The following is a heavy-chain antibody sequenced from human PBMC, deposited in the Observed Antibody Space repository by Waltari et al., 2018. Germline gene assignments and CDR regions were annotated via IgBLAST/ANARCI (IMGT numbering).Heavy chain of an antibody. D-gene: IGHD6-19*01. CDR1: GGSISSSY. V-gene: IGHV4-59*08. Sequence: QVQLQESGPGLVKPSETLSLTCTVSGGSISSSYWSWIRQPPGKGLEWIGYIYYSGSTNYNPSLKCRVTISVDTSKNQFSLKLSSVTAADTAVYYGASLYSSGWYDAFDIWGQGTMVTVSS. CDR2: IYYSGST. CDR3: ASLYSSGWYDAFDI. J-gene: IGHJ3*02.